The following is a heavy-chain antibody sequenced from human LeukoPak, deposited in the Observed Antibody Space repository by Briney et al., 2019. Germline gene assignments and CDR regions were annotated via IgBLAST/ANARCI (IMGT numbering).Heavy chain of an antibody. CDR2: INHSGST. V-gene: IGHV4-34*01. CDR1: GGSFSGYY. CDR3: ARGITMIVVVITRYNWFDP. Sequence: PSETLSLTCAVYGGSFSGYYWSWIRQPPGKGLEWIGEINHSGSTNYNPSLKRRVTISVDTSKHQFSLKLSSVTAADTAVYYCARGITMIVVVITRYNWFDPWGQGTLVTVSS. J-gene: IGHJ5*02. D-gene: IGHD3-22*01.